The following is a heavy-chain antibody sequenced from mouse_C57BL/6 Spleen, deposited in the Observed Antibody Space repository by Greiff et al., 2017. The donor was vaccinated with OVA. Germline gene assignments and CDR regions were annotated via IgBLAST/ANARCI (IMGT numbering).Heavy chain of an antibody. CDR3: ARSTMVTTGPAWFAY. V-gene: IGHV1-54*01. Sequence: QVQLQQSGAELVRPGTSVKVSCKASGYAFTNYLIEWVKQRPGQGLEWIGVINPGSGGSNYNEKFKGKATLTADKSSSTAYMQLSSLTSEDSAVYFCARSTMVTTGPAWFAYWGQGTLVTVSA. CDR1: GYAFTNYL. CDR2: INPGSGGS. D-gene: IGHD2-2*01. J-gene: IGHJ3*01.